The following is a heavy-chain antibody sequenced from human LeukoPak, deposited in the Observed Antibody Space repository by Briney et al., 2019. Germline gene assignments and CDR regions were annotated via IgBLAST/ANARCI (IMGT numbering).Heavy chain of an antibody. CDR2: IIASFGTA. Sequence: SVKVSCKASGGTLSRYAISWVRQAPGQGLEWMGGIIASFGTANYAQKFQGRVTISADESSGTAYMELSSLRSEDTAVYYCARVVTPRYCSSTSCYWKGWFDPWGQGTLVTVSS. V-gene: IGHV1-69*13. D-gene: IGHD2-2*01. J-gene: IGHJ5*02. CDR3: ARVVTPRYCSSTSCYWKGWFDP. CDR1: GGTLSRYA.